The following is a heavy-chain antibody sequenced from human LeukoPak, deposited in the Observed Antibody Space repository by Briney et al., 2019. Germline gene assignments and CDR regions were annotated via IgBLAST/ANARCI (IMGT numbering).Heavy chain of an antibody. J-gene: IGHJ4*02. Sequence: GGSLRLSCAASGFIVSSNYMSWVRQAPGKGLEWVSIIYSGGSTYYADSVKGRFIISRDNSKNTLYLQMNSLRAEDTAVYYCARVDWPKGTYGYWGQGTLVTVSS. V-gene: IGHV3-53*01. CDR3: ARVDWPKGTYGY. D-gene: IGHD3-10*01. CDR1: GFIVSSNY. CDR2: IYSGGST.